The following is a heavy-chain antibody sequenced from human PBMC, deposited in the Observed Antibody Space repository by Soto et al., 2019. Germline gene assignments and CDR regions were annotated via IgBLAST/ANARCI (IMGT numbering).Heavy chain of an antibody. J-gene: IGHJ6*02. CDR3: ARDRGLDCSGGSCYPLSYYYGMDV. D-gene: IGHD2-15*01. V-gene: IGHV1-18*01. CDR1: GYTFTSYG. CDR2: ISAYNGNT. Sequence: ASVKVSCKASGYTFTSYGISWVRQAPEQGLEWMGWISAYNGNTNYAQKLQGRVTMTTDTSTSTAYMELRSLRSDDTAVYYCARDRGLDCSGGSCYPLSYYYGMDVWG.